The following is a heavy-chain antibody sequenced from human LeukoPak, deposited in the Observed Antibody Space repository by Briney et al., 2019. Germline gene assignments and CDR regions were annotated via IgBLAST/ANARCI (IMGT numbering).Heavy chain of an antibody. CDR1: GYSFINYW. CDR3: ARRLYGSGSYDY. CDR2: IYPGDSDT. D-gene: IGHD3-10*01. V-gene: IGHV5-51*01. Sequence: GESLKISCKGSGYSFINYWIGWVRQMPGKGLEWMGIIYPGDSDTRYSPSFQGQVTFSADKSITTAYLQWSGLKASDTAMYYCARRLYGSGSYDYWGQGTLVTVSS. J-gene: IGHJ4*02.